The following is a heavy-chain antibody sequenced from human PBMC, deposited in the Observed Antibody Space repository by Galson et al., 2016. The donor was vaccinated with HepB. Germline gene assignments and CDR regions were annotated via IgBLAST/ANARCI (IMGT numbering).Heavy chain of an antibody. CDR2: IWYDGINK. J-gene: IGHJ4*02. CDR3: ARDRDRGFDY. Sequence: SLRLSCAASRFASSTYGMHWVRQAPGKGLEWVAVIWYDGINKDYSDSVKGRFTISRDNSKNTLYLQMNSLRAEDTAVYYCARDRDRGFDYWGQGTLVTVSS. V-gene: IGHV3-33*01. D-gene: IGHD2-21*02. CDR1: RFASSTYG.